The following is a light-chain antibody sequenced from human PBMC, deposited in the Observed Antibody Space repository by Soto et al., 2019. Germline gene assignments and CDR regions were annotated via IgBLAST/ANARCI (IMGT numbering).Light chain of an antibody. CDR1: QTIYSN. J-gene: IGKJ1*01. V-gene: IGKV3-15*01. Sequence: IQMTQSPATLSVSPGERATLSCRASQTIYSNVAWYQQRPGQAPRLLIYRASARATGIPARFSGSGSGTEFTLTIGSLQSEDSAVYYCQQYHNWPPWTFGQGTKVEIK. CDR3: QQYHNWPPWT. CDR2: RAS.